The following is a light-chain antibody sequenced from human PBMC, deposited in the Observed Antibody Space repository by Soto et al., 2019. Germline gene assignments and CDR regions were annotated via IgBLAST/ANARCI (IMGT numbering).Light chain of an antibody. V-gene: IGKV1-39*01. Sequence: DIQMTQSPSSLSASVGDRVTITCRASQTISSYLNWYQQKPGKAPKLLIYAASTLQTGVPSRFSGGGSGTDFTLTISSLQPEDSATYYCQQSLSTPRTFGQGTKVEV. CDR3: QQSLSTPRT. J-gene: IGKJ1*01. CDR2: AAS. CDR1: QTISSY.